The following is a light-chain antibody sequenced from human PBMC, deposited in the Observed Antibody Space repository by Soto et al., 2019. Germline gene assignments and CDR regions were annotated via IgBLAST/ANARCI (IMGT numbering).Light chain of an antibody. Sequence: EIVLTQSADTLSLSPGERATLSCRASQSVTSSHVAWYQQRPGQAPRLLIYRASNRATAIPDRFSGSGSGTDFTLTISRLEPEDSAVYYCQHYGSSPREVTFGQGTKLEI. CDR2: RAS. CDR1: QSVTSSH. J-gene: IGKJ2*01. CDR3: QHYGSSPREVT. V-gene: IGKV3-20*01.